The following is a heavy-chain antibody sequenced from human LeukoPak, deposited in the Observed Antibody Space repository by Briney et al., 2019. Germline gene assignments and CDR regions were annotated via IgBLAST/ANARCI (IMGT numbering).Heavy chain of an antibody. CDR2: IKSDGRST. CDR3: VRSSGWPDY. CDR1: GFSFSSYW. J-gene: IGHJ4*02. V-gene: IGHV3-74*03. D-gene: IGHD6-19*01. Sequence: GSLRLSCAASGFSFSSYWMHWVRQAPGKGLVWVSRIKSDGRSTMYADSVKGRFSISRDDAKNTLYLQMNSLRVEDTAVYYCVRSSGWPDYWGQGTLVTVSS.